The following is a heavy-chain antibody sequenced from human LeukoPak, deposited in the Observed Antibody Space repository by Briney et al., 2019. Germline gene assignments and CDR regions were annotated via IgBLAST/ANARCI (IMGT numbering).Heavy chain of an antibody. Sequence: GASVKVSCKASGYTFPGYYMHWVRQAPGQGLEWMGWINPNSGGTNYAQKFQGRVTMTRDTSISTAYMELSRLRSDDTAVYYCAKARFLEWSDAFDIWGQGTMATVSS. CDR2: INPNSGGT. CDR3: AKARFLEWSDAFDI. J-gene: IGHJ3*02. V-gene: IGHV1-2*02. CDR1: GYTFPGYY. D-gene: IGHD3-3*01.